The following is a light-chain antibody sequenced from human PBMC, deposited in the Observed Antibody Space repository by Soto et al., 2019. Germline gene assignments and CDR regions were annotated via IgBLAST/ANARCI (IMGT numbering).Light chain of an antibody. CDR1: QSVSSN. J-gene: IGKJ1*01. CDR3: QQYNNWPPFT. V-gene: IGKV3-15*01. Sequence: EIVMTQSPATLSVSPGARATLSCRASQSVSSNLAWYQQKPGQAPRLLIYGASTRATGIPARFSGSVSGTEFTLTISSLQSEDFAVYYCQQYNNWPPFTFGQGTKVEIK. CDR2: GAS.